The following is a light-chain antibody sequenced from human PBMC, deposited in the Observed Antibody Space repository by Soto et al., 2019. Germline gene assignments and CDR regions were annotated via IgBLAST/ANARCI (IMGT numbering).Light chain of an antibody. Sequence: DIQMTQSPSSLSASVGDIVTINCRTGQRGGSFLSWYQQKPGKGPNLVIYAVSSLETGVPSRFSGTGSGTNFTLTISSLQPEDFATYYCQQSYKTPRITCGPGTKVDMK. J-gene: IGKJ3*01. CDR2: AVS. V-gene: IGKV1-39*01. CDR1: QRGGSF. CDR3: QQSYKTPRIT.